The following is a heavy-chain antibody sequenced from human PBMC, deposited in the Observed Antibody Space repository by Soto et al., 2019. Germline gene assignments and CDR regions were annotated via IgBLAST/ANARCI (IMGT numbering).Heavy chain of an antibody. Sequence: ASVKVSCKASGYTFTGYYMHWVRQAPGQGLEWMGWINPNSGGTNYAQKFQGCVTMTRDTSISTAYMELSRLRSDDTAVYDCARPGDTTDAFDIWGQGTMVTVSS. CDR3: ARPGDTTDAFDI. J-gene: IGHJ3*02. CDR1: GYTFTGYY. D-gene: IGHD3-16*01. V-gene: IGHV1-2*04. CDR2: INPNSGGT.